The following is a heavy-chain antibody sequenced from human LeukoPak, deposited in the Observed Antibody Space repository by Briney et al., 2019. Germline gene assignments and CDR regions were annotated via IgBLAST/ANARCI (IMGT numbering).Heavy chain of an antibody. V-gene: IGHV4-34*01. CDR2: INHSGST. J-gene: IGHJ2*01. Sequence: SETLSLTCAVYGGSFSGFYWSWIRQPPGKGLEWIGEINHSGSTNYNPSLKSRVTISVDTSKNQFSLKLSSVTAADTAVYYCARARFGQRWLQLSNWYFDLWGRGTLVTVFS. D-gene: IGHD5-24*01. CDR3: ARARFGQRWLQLSNWYFDL. CDR1: GGSFSGFY.